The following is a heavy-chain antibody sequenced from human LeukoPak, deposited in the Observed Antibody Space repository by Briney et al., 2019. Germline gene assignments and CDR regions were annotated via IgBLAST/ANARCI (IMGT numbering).Heavy chain of an antibody. CDR2: INPSGGST. J-gene: IGHJ4*02. CDR1: GYTFTSYY. CDR3: ARSGGDSFDY. Sequence: VASVKVSCKASGYTFTSYYMHWVRQAPGQGLEWMGIINPSGGSTSYAQKFQGRVTITRDTSARAAYMELSSLRSEDTAMYYCARSGGDSFDYWGQGTLVTVSS. D-gene: IGHD4-17*01. V-gene: IGHV1-46*01.